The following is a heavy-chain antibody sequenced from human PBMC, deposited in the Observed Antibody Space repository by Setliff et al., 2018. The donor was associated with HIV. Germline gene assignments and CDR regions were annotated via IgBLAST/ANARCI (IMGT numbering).Heavy chain of an antibody. Sequence: GESLKISCKTSGYEFYGWWIGWVRQMPGKGLEWMGIIYPGDSDTRYRPSFQGQVTISVDKSKSTAYLQWSSLKASDSATYYCARTLPPEGDFDHWGQGTLVTVSS. CDR1: GYEFYGWW. V-gene: IGHV5-51*01. CDR3: ARTLPPEGDFDH. D-gene: IGHD1-26*01. J-gene: IGHJ4*02. CDR2: IYPGDSDT.